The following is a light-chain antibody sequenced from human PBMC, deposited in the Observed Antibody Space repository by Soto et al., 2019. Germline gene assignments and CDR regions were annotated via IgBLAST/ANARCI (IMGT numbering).Light chain of an antibody. Sequence: EIVMTQSPGTLSVSPGERATLSCRASQSVSVNLAWYQQKPGQAPRLLIYGVSTRATGIPARFSGSGSGTEFTLTISSLQSEDFAVYYCHQYDSWTFGQGTKVDIK. V-gene: IGKV3-15*01. CDR1: QSVSVN. CDR3: HQYDSWT. CDR2: GVS. J-gene: IGKJ1*01.